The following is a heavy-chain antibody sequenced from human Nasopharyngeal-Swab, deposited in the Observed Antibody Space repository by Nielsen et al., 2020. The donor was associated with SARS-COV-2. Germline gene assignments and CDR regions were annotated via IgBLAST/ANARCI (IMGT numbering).Heavy chain of an antibody. Sequence: GESLKISCAASGFTFSSYGMHWVRQAPGKGPEWVAVIRYDGSNKYYADSVKGRFTISRDNSKNTLYLQMNSLRAEDTAVYYCARGDVVVPAASDYWGQGTLVTVSS. CDR3: ARGDVVVPAASDY. J-gene: IGHJ4*02. CDR2: IRYDGSNK. V-gene: IGHV3-33*01. CDR1: GFTFSSYG. D-gene: IGHD2-2*01.